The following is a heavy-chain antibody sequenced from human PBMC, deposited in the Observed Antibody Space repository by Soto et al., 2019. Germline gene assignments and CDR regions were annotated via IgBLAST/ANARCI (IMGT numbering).Heavy chain of an antibody. CDR3: ARDATGSYSYFDY. J-gene: IGHJ4*02. CDR1: GFTFSDYY. Sequence: QVQLVESGGGLVKPGGSLRLSCAASGFTFSDYYISWIRQAPGKGLEWVSYISSSSKYTNYADSVKGRFTISRDNAKNSLYLQMISLRAEDTAVYYCARDATGSYSYFDYWGQGTLVTVSS. CDR2: ISSSSKYT. D-gene: IGHD1-26*01. V-gene: IGHV3-11*05.